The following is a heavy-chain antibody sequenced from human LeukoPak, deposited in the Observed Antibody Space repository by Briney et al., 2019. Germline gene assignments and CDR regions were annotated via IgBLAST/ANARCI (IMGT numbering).Heavy chain of an antibody. D-gene: IGHD6-19*01. CDR2: IGTADDT. CDR1: GFTFSTYD. V-gene: IGHV3-13*01. Sequence: PGRSLRLSCAASGFTFSTYDMHWVRQGTGKGLQWVSAIGTADDTYYPGSVKGRFTISRENAKNSLYLQMNSLRAGDSAVYYCARKSVAGLDYWGQGTLVTVSS. J-gene: IGHJ4*02. CDR3: ARKSVAGLDY.